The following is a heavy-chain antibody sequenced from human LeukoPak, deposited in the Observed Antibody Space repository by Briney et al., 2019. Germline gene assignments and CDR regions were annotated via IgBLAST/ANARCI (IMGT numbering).Heavy chain of an antibody. Sequence: GESLKISCKGSGYNFPNSWIAGVRHMPGKVLGWVGIIYPHDSNIKYSPSFHGQVTISADKSISTAYLQWSSLKASDTAMYYCARHKSHDYKAGRDYWGQGTLVTVSS. J-gene: IGHJ4*02. CDR1: GYNFPNSW. V-gene: IGHV5-51*01. D-gene: IGHD4-11*01. CDR3: ARHKSHDYKAGRDY. CDR2: IYPHDSNI.